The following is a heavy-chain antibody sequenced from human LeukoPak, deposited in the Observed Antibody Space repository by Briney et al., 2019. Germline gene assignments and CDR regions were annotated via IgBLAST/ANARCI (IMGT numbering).Heavy chain of an antibody. CDR1: GFTFSSYE. CDR3: ARGDSVAAFDI. CDR2: ISSSGSTI. D-gene: IGHD2-15*01. J-gene: IGHJ3*02. Sequence: GGSLRLSCAASGFTFSSYEMNWVRQAPGKGLEWLSYISSSGSTIYYADSVKGRFTISRDNDKNSLYLQMNSLRAEDSAVYSCARGDSVAAFDIWGRGTMVTVSS. V-gene: IGHV3-48*03.